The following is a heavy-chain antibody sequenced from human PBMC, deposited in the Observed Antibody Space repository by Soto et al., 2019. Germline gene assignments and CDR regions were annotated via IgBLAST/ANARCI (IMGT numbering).Heavy chain of an antibody. V-gene: IGHV4-59*01. D-gene: IGHD2-8*01. CDR3: ARESGYCTNGVCYQRFDP. CDR1: GGSISSYY. Sequence: LCLKCTVFGGSISSYYWSWIRQHPGKGLEWIGYIYYSGSTNYNPSLKSRVTISVDTSKNQFSLKLSSVTAADTAVYYCARESGYCTNGVCYQRFDPWGQGTLVTVSS. CDR2: IYYSGST. J-gene: IGHJ5*02.